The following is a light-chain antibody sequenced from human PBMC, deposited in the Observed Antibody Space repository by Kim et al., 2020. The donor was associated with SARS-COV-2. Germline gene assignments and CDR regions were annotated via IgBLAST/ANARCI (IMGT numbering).Light chain of an antibody. Sequence: SSELTQPPSVSVAPGKTARITCEGNNIGDKSVHWYQQKPGQAPVLVIYYDSDRPSGIPERFSASNSDNTATLTISRVEAGDEADYYCQVWDASSDHYVFGAGTKVTVL. CDR3: QVWDASSDHYV. V-gene: IGLV3-21*04. CDR2: YDS. J-gene: IGLJ1*01. CDR1: NIGDKS.